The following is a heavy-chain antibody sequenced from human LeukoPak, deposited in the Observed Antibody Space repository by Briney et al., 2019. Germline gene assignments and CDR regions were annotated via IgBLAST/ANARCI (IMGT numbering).Heavy chain of an antibody. CDR2: ISGSGDGT. V-gene: IGHV3-23*01. CDR1: GFTFSSYS. Sequence: GGSLRLSCAASGFTFSSYSMNWVRQAPGKGLEWVSAISGSGDGTSAADSVTGRFSISRGNSKSTLYLQMNSLRVEDTAVYYCAKAGLVRGGALDSWGQGTLVTVSS. D-gene: IGHD4/OR15-4a*01. J-gene: IGHJ4*02. CDR3: AKAGLVRGGALDS.